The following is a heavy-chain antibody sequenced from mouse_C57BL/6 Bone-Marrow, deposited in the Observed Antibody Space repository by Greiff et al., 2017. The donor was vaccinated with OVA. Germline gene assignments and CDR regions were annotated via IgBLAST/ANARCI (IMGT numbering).Heavy chain of an antibody. V-gene: IGHV5-4*01. CDR1: GFTFSSYA. D-gene: IGHD1-1*01. CDR3: ARLTTVVAIYAMDY. J-gene: IGHJ4*01. Sequence: EVQRVESGGGLAKPGGSLKLSCAASGFTFSSYAMSWVRQTPEKRLEWVATISDGGSYTYYPDNVKGRFTISRDNAKNNLYLQMSHLKSEDTAMYYCARLTTVVAIYAMDYWGQGTSVTVSS. CDR2: ISDGGSYT.